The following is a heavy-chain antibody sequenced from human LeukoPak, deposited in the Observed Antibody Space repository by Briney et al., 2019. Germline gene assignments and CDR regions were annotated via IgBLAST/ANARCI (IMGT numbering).Heavy chain of an antibody. V-gene: IGHV1-69*04. CDR2: IIPILGIA. Sequence: SVKVSCKASGGTFSSYAIIWVRQAPGQGLEWMGRIIPILGIANYAQKFQERVTITRDMSTSTAYMELSSLRSEDTAVYYCATMPGFAYFDYWGQGTLVTVSS. CDR1: GGTFSSYA. J-gene: IGHJ4*02. CDR3: ATMPGFAYFDY. D-gene: IGHD2-2*01.